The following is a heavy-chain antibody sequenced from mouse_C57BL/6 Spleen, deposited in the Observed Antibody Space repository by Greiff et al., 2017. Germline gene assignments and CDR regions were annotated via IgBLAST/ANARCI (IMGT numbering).Heavy chain of an antibody. J-gene: IGHJ3*01. D-gene: IGHD2-2*01. CDR1: GFTFSSYA. CDR2: ISDGGSYT. V-gene: IGHV5-4*01. CDR3: ARDQGGYGAWFAY. Sequence: EVQVVESGGGLVKPGGSLKLSCAASGFTFSSYAMSWVRQTPEKRLEWVATISDGGSYTYYPDNVKGRFTISRDNAKNNLYLQMSHLKSEDTAMYYCARDQGGYGAWFAYWGQGTLVTVSA.